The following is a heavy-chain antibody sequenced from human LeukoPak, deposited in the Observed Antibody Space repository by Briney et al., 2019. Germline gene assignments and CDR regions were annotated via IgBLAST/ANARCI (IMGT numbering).Heavy chain of an antibody. J-gene: IGHJ6*03. D-gene: IGHD1-1*01. V-gene: IGHV4-4*07. CDR2: VYNSGST. CDR3: ARVLSGTHNSYCYYYMDV. CDR1: GGSISSYY. Sequence: PSETLSLTCTVSGGSISSYYWSWIRQPAGKGLEWIGRVYNSGSTNYNPSLKSRVTMSVDTSEYQFSLRLSSVTAADTAVYYCARVLSGTHNSYCYYYMDVWGKGTTVTVSS.